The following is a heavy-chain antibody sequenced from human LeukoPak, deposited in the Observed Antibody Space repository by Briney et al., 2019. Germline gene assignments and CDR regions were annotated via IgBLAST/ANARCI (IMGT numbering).Heavy chain of an antibody. CDR2: INWNGGST. CDR3: ARDRLWFGELLVPTGYYMDV. D-gene: IGHD3-10*01. CDR1: GFTFDDYA. V-gene: IGHV3-20*04. Sequence: GGSLRLSCAASGFTFDDYAMHWVRQAPGKGLEWVSGINWNGGSTGYADSVKGRFTISRDNAKNSLYLQMNSLRAEDTALYYCARDRLWFGELLVPTGYYMDVWGKGTTVTVSS. J-gene: IGHJ6*03.